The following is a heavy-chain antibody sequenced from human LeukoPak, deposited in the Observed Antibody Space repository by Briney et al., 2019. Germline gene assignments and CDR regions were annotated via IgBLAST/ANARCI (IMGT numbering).Heavy chain of an antibody. Sequence: SETLSLTCTVSGGSISSYYWSWIRQPPGKGLEWIGYIFYSGRTTYNPSLQNRVTISVDTSKNQFSLKLSSVTAADTALYYCARERGSYLDYWGQGTLVTVSS. J-gene: IGHJ4*02. CDR1: GGSISSYY. V-gene: IGHV4-59*01. D-gene: IGHD1-26*01. CDR3: ARERGSYLDY. CDR2: IFYSGRT.